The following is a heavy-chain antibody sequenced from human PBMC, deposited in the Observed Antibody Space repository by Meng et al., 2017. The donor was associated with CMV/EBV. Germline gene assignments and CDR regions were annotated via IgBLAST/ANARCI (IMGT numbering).Heavy chain of an antibody. Sequence: VSCKASGYTFTSYYMHWVRQAPGQGLEWMGIINPSGGSTSYAQKFQGRVTMTRDTSTSTVYMELSSLRSEDTAVYYCARVRKANTEGLYYYYGMDVWGQGTTVTVS. J-gene: IGHJ6*02. CDR1: GYTFTSYY. CDR3: ARVRKANTEGLYYYYGMDV. V-gene: IGHV1-46*01. D-gene: IGHD1/OR15-1a*01. CDR2: INPSGGST.